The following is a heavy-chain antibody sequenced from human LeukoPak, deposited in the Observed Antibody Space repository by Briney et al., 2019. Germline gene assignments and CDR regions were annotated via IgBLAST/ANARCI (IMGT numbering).Heavy chain of an antibody. CDR3: ARTSVQLERHNPFDY. Sequence: PGGSLRLSCAASGFTFSSYWMNWVRQAPGKGLEWVANIKQDGSEKNYVDSVKGRFTISRDNAKNSLYLQMNSLRAEDTAVYYCARTSVQLERHNPFDYWGQGTLVTVSS. CDR1: GFTFSSYW. CDR2: IKQDGSEK. D-gene: IGHD1-1*01. V-gene: IGHV3-7*01. J-gene: IGHJ4*02.